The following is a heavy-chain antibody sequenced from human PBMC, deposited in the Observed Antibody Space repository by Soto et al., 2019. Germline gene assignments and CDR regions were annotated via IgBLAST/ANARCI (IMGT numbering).Heavy chain of an antibody. Sequence: ASETLSLTCTVSGGSISSYYWSWIRQPPGKGLEWIGYIYYSGSTNYNPSLKSRVTISVDTSKNQFSLKLSSVTAADTAVYYCARGDSSGYYGYYYYGMDVWGQGTTVTVSS. V-gene: IGHV4-59*01. CDR3: ARGDSSGYYGYYYYGMDV. CDR2: IYYSGST. J-gene: IGHJ6*02. CDR1: GGSISSYY. D-gene: IGHD3-22*01.